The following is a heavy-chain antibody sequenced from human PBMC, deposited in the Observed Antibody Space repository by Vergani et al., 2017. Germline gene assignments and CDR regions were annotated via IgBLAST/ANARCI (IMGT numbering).Heavy chain of an antibody. D-gene: IGHD6-6*01. CDR3: ARSLYSSSSPDY. CDR1: GFTFSSYG. Sequence: QVQLVESGGGVVQPGRSLRLSCAASGFTFSSYGMHWVRQAPGKGLEWVAVISYDGSNKYYADSVKGRFTISRDNSKNTLYLQMNSLRAEDTAVYYCARSLYSSSSPDYWGQGTLVTVSS. J-gene: IGHJ4*02. V-gene: IGHV3-30*03. CDR2: ISYDGSNK.